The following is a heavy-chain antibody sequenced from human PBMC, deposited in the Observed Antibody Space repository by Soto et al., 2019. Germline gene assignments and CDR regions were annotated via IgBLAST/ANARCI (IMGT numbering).Heavy chain of an antibody. CDR1: GGTFSSYT. CDR2: IIPILGIA. D-gene: IGHD1-26*01. CDR3: ARRYGGNFDY. Sequence: SVKVSCKASGGTFSSYTISWVRQAPGQGLEWMGRIIPILGIANYAQKFQGRVTISVDTSKNQFSLKVRSVTAADTAVYYCARRYGGNFDYWGQGTLVTVSS. J-gene: IGHJ4*02. V-gene: IGHV1-69*02.